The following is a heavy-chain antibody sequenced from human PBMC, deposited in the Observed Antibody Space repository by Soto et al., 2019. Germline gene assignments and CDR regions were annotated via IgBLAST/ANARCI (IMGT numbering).Heavy chain of an antibody. CDR2: INHSGST. V-gene: IGHV4-34*01. CDR1: GGSFSGYY. D-gene: IGHD2-2*01. J-gene: IGHJ3*02. Sequence: SETLSLTCAVYGGSFSGYYWSWIRQPPGKGLEWIGEINHSGSTNYNPSLKSRVTISVDTSKNQFSLKLSSVTAADTAVYYCARAFLGYCSSTSCPNAFDIWGQGTMVTVSS. CDR3: ARAFLGYCSSTSCPNAFDI.